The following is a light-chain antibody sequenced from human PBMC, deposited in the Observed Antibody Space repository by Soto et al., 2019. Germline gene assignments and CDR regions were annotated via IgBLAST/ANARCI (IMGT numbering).Light chain of an antibody. CDR2: LAS. CDR1: QSLLHSNGYNY. Sequence: DIVMTQSPLSLPVTPGEPASISCRSSQSLLHSNGYNYLDWYLQKPGQSPQLLIYLASNRDSGVPDRFNGSGSGTEFTLKISRVEAEDVGVYYCMQDLHTPVTCGQGTKVEIK. V-gene: IGKV2-28*01. CDR3: MQDLHTPVT. J-gene: IGKJ1*01.